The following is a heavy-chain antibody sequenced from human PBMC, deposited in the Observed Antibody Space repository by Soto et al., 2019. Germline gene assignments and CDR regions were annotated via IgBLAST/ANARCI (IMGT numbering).Heavy chain of an antibody. CDR1: GGSISSGDYC. CDR3: ARGVTVFGLVSRFWFDP. D-gene: IGHD3-3*01. V-gene: IGHV4-30-4*01. CDR2: IYNSGIT. J-gene: IGHJ5*02. Sequence: QVLLQESGPGLVKSSQTLSLTCTVSGGSISSGDYCWSWVRQSPGKGMECIGHIYNSGITYYNPSLKSRVVIAIDTSRKQFSLRLNSLTAADRAVYFCARGVTVFGLVSRFWFDPWGQGTVVTVSS.